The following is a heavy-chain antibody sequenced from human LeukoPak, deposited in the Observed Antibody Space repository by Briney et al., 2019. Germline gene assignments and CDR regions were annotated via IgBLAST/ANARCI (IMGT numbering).Heavy chain of an antibody. CDR2: ISGSGGGT. CDR3: AKAEGITMIVVVITTFDY. J-gene: IGHJ4*02. D-gene: IGHD3-22*01. CDR1: GFTFSSYA. Sequence: GGSLRLSCAASGFTFSSYAMSWVRQPPGKGVEWVSAISGSGGGTYYADSVKGRFTISRDNSKNTLYLQMNSLRAEDTAVYYCAKAEGITMIVVVITTFDYWGQGTLVTVSS. V-gene: IGHV3-23*01.